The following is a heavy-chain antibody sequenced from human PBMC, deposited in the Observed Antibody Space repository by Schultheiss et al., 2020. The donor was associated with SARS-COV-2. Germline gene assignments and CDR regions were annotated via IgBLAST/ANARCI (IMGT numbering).Heavy chain of an antibody. J-gene: IGHJ6*02. CDR3: ARRDYYYYYGMDV. V-gene: IGHV1-69*04. CDR1: GGTFSSYA. CDR2: IIPILGIA. Sequence: KISCKASGGTFSSYAISWVRQAPGQGLEWMGRIIPILGIANYAQKFQGRVTITADKSTSTAYMELSSLRSEDTAVYYCARRDYYYYYGMDVWGQGTTVTVSS.